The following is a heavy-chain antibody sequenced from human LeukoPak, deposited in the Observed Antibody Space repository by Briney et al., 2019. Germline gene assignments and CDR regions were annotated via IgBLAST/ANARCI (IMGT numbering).Heavy chain of an antibody. CDR2: ISSSGSTI. CDR1: GFTFSSYE. V-gene: IGHV3-48*03. J-gene: IGHJ5*02. CDR3: ARGDFGWFDP. D-gene: IGHD3-10*01. Sequence: QTGGSLRLSCAASGFTFSSYEMNWVRQAPGKGLEWVSYISSSGSTIYYADSVKGRFTISRDNAKNSLYLQMNSLRAEDTAVCYCARGDFGWFDPWGQGTLVTVSS.